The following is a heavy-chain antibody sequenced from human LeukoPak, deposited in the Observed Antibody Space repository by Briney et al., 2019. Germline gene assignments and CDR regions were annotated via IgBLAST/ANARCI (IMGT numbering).Heavy chain of an antibody. CDR2: IKSKTDGGTT. J-gene: IGHJ3*02. Sequence: PGGSLRLSCAASGFTFSNAWMSWVRQAPGKGLEWVGRIKSKTDGGTTDYAAPVKGRITISRDDSKNTLYLQMNSLKTEDTAVYYCTTDYPAAGVIYDAFDIWGQGTMVTVSS. CDR3: TTDYPAAGVIYDAFDI. V-gene: IGHV3-15*01. CDR1: GFTFSNAW. D-gene: IGHD3-16*02.